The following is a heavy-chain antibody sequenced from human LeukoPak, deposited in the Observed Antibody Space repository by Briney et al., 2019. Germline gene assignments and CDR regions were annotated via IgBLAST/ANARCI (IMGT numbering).Heavy chain of an antibody. CDR2: ISGGGDIT. J-gene: IGHJ4*02. Sequence: PGGSLRLSCAASGFTFSSYAMNWVRQAPGKGLEWVSAISGGGDITYYAGSVKGRFTISRDNSKNTLYLQVSSLRADYTAVYYCAKAHSGSLYSGIHWGQGTLVTVSS. V-gene: IGHV3-23*01. CDR3: AKAHSGSLYSGIH. D-gene: IGHD1-26*01. CDR1: GFTFSSYA.